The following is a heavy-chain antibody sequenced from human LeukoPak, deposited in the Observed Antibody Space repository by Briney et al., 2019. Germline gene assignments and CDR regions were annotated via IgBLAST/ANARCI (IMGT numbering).Heavy chain of an antibody. Sequence: GGSLRLSCAASGLTFSTYSMNWFRQAPGKGLEWVSTISVGAEYIFYADSVKGRFTISRDDSNNALYLQMHSLRAEDTALYYCASGPPFLKYFEYWGQGTLVTVSS. J-gene: IGHJ4*02. CDR2: ISVGAEYI. CDR1: GLTFSTYS. CDR3: ASGPPFLKYFEY. D-gene: IGHD3-3*01. V-gene: IGHV3-23*01.